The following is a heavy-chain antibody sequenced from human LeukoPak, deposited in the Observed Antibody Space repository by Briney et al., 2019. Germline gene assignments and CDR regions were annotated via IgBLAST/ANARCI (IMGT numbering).Heavy chain of an antibody. J-gene: IGHJ4*02. CDR3: QGGLYYFDY. V-gene: IGHV3-49*04. Sequence: GGSLRLSCTASGFTFGDYAMSWVRQAPGKGLEWVGFIRSKAYGGTTEYAASVKRRFTISRDDSKSIAYLQMNSLKTEDTAVYYCQGGLYYFDYWGQGTLVTVSS. CDR2: IRSKAYGGTT. CDR1: GFTFGDYA. D-gene: IGHD2-15*01.